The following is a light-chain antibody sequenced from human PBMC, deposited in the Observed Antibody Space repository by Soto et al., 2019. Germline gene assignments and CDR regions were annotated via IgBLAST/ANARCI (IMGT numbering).Light chain of an antibody. CDR3: QQYDNWPYT. V-gene: IGKV3-15*01. Sequence: EIVMTHSPATLSVSPGERATLSCRASQSVSNNLAWYQQKPGQAPRLLIYGSSTRATAIPARFSGSGYGTEFTLTISSLQSEDFAVYCCQQYDNWPYTFGQGTKLEIK. CDR2: GSS. J-gene: IGKJ2*01. CDR1: QSVSNN.